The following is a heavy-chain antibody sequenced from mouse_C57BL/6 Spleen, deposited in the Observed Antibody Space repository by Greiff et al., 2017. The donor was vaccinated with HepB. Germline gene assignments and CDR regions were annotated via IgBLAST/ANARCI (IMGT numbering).Heavy chain of an antibody. CDR2: IDPNSGGT. V-gene: IGHV1-72*01. J-gene: IGHJ1*03. Sequence: VQLQQPGAELVRPGASVKLSCKASGYTFTSYWMHWVKQRPGRGLEWIGRIDPNSGGTKYNEKFKSKATLTVDKPSSTAYMQLSSLTSEDSAVYYCASEILRFRGYFDVWGTGTTVTVSS. CDR3: ASEILRFRGYFDV. D-gene: IGHD1-1*01. CDR1: GYTFTSYW.